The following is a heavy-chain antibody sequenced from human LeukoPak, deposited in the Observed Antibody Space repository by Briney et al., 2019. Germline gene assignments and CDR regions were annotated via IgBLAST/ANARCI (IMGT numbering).Heavy chain of an antibody. D-gene: IGHD2-21*01. J-gene: IGHJ2*01. CDR2: ISSSSSYI. Sequence: GGSLRLSCAASGITVSSNYISWVRQAPGKGLEWVSSISSSSSYIYYADSVKGRFTISRDNAKNSLYLQMNSLRAEDTAVYYCARAGGTCGGDCYDYWYFDLWGRGTLVTVSS. CDR1: GITVSSNY. CDR3: ARAGGTCGGDCYDYWYFDL. V-gene: IGHV3-21*01.